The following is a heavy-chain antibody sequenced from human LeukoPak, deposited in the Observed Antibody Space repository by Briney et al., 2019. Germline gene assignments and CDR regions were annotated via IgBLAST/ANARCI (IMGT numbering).Heavy chain of an antibody. CDR2: IIPIFGTA. Sequence: ASVKVSCKASGGTFSSYAISWVRQAPGQGLEWMGGIIPIFGTANYAQKSQGRVTITADESTSTAYMELSSLRSEDTAVYYCARGQNNWNPFDYWGQGTLATVSS. V-gene: IGHV1-69*13. D-gene: IGHD1-20*01. CDR3: ARGQNNWNPFDY. CDR1: GGTFSSYA. J-gene: IGHJ4*02.